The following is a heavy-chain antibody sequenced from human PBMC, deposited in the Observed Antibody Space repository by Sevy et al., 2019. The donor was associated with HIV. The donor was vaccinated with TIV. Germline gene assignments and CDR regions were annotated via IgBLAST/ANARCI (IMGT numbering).Heavy chain of an antibody. CDR3: ARVGDYGSGSYYHY. Sequence: SETLSLTCTVSGGSISSYYWSWIQQPPGKGLEWIGYIYYSGSTNYNPSLKSRVTISVDTSKNQFSLKLSSVTAADTAVYYCARVGDYGSGSYYHYWGQGTLVTVSS. V-gene: IGHV4-59*01. D-gene: IGHD3-10*01. CDR1: GGSISSYY. J-gene: IGHJ4*02. CDR2: IYYSGST.